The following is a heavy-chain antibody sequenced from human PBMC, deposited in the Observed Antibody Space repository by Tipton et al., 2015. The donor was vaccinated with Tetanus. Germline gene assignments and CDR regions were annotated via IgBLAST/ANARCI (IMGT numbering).Heavy chain of an antibody. Sequence: LSLTCTVSGASIGSISYYWSWIRQPPGKGLERIGYTYYSGSTGYNPSLKSRVTISIDSSKNQFSLKLTSVTAADTAVYYCARDERYGDYAYWGQGALVTVSS. V-gene: IGHV4-61*01. D-gene: IGHD4-17*01. CDR1: GASIGSISYY. J-gene: IGHJ4*02. CDR3: ARDERYGDYAY. CDR2: TYYSGST.